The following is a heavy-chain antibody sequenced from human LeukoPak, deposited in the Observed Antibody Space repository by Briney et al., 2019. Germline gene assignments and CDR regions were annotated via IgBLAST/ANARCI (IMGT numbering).Heavy chain of an antibody. CDR3: ARSYVSRYCSGGSCYVAPFDY. V-gene: IGHV3-74*01. D-gene: IGHD2-15*01. Sequence: GGSLRLSCAASGLTLSRHWMFWVRQAPGKGLVWVSQIDSDGRTTGYADSVKGRFTVSRDNAKNTVYMQMNSLRAEDTAVYYCARSYVSRYCSGGSCYVAPFDYWGQGTLVTVSS. CDR2: IDSDGRTT. J-gene: IGHJ4*02. CDR1: GLTLSRHW.